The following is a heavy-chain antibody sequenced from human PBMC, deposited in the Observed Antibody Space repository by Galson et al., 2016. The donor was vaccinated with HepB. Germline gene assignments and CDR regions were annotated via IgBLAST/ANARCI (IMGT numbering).Heavy chain of an antibody. CDR1: GVSFTNSNYY. D-gene: IGHD5-12*01. Sequence: SETLSLTCSVSGVSFTNSNYYWGWIRQPPGKGLEWIGNIYYGDKYDETPCYNPSLTSRVTTSVDTSKNQFSLKLRSVTAADTAVYFCARLPYLETTGYPNWIDPWGQGSPGHRLL. J-gene: IGHJ5*02. CDR2: IYYGDKYDETP. CDR3: ARLPYLETTGYPNWIDP. V-gene: IGHV4-39*01.